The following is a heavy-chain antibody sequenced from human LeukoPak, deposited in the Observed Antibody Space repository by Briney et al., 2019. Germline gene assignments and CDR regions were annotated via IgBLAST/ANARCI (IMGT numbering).Heavy chain of an antibody. V-gene: IGHV4-39*07. D-gene: IGHD3-22*01. Sequence: PSETLSLTCTVSGGSISSSSYYWGWIRQPPGKGLEWIGSIYYSGSTYYNPSLKSRVTISVDTSKNQFSLKLSSVTAADTAVYYCARVRGAVSGRVTMIVVVKTWAFDIWGQGTMVTVSS. CDR1: GGSISSSSYY. J-gene: IGHJ3*02. CDR3: ARVRGAVSGRVTMIVVVKTWAFDI. CDR2: IYYSGST.